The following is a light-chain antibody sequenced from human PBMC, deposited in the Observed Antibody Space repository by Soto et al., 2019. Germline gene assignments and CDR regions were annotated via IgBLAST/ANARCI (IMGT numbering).Light chain of an antibody. CDR1: QRISTY. CDR3: QQSYSTPR. V-gene: IGKV1-39*01. Sequence: DIQMTQSPSSLSASVGDRVTITCRASQRISTYLNWYQQKPGKAPKLLIYAASRLQSGVPSRFSGSGSGTDFTLTISSLQPEDFATYYCQQSYSTPRFGQGTKVDIK. CDR2: AAS. J-gene: IGKJ1*01.